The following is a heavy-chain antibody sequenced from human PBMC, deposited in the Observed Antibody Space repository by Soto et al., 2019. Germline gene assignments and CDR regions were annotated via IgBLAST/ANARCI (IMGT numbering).Heavy chain of an antibody. V-gene: IGHV4-39*01. CDR2: IYYSGST. Sequence: SETLSLTCTVSGGSISSSSYYWGWIRQPPGKGLEWIGSIYYSGSTYYNPSLKSRVTISVDTSKNQFSLKLSSVTAADTAVYYCAREKRYCSGGSCSDASDIWGQGTMVT. CDR3: AREKRYCSGGSCSDASDI. D-gene: IGHD2-15*01. CDR1: GGSISSSSYY. J-gene: IGHJ3*02.